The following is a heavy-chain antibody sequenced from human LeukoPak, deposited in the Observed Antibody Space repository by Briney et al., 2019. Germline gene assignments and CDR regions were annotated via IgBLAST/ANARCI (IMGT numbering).Heavy chain of an antibody. D-gene: IGHD3-22*01. CDR3: AKRGVVIRVILVGFHREAYYFDS. V-gene: IGHV3-23*01. CDR1: GITLSNYG. Sequence: GGSLRLSCAVSGITLSNYGMSWVRQAPGKGLEWVAGISGSGGTTNYADSVKGRFAISRDNPKNTLYLQMNSLRAEDTAVYFCAKRGVVIRVILVGFHREAYYFDSWGQGALVTVSS. CDR2: ISGSGGTT. J-gene: IGHJ4*02.